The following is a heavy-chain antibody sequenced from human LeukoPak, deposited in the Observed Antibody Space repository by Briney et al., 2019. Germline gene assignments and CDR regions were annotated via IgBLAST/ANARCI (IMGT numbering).Heavy chain of an antibody. D-gene: IGHD2-2*01. CDR2: IYPGDSDP. V-gene: IGHV5-51*01. CDR1: GYSFTSYY. J-gene: IGHJ3*02. Sequence: GESLKISCAASGYSFTSYYIGWVRQMPGQGLEWMGIIYPGDSDPRYSPSFEGQVTISADKSISTAYLQWSSLKATDTAMYYCARMPIVVVPAAMEGAFDIWGQGTMVTVSS. CDR3: ARMPIVVVPAAMEGAFDI.